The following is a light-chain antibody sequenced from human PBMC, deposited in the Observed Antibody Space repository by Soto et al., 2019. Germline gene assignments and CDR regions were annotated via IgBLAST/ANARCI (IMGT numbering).Light chain of an antibody. J-gene: IGKJ1*01. CDR3: QQRSNWT. CDR1: QSVSSN. Sequence: EIVMTQSPVTLSVSPGERVTLSCRASQSVSSNLAWYQQKPGQAPSLLIYGAFTRATGIPARFSGSGSGTDFTLTISSLEPEDFAVYYCQQRSNWTFGQGTKVDIK. V-gene: IGKV3-11*01. CDR2: GAF.